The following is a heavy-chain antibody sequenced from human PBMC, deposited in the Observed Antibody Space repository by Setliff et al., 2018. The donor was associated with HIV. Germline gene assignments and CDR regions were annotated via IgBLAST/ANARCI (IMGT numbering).Heavy chain of an antibody. D-gene: IGHD1-26*01. J-gene: IGHJ4*02. Sequence: TLSLTCAVSGDSFTNYFWSWIRLPPNMGLEWIGGISHRGSTIYNPSLKSRVTMSVDTSKSQFSLRLSFVTAADTAIYFCARGTDETIVPSSPKYFDFWGQGSLVTVSS. V-gene: IGHV4-34*01. CDR2: ISHRGST. CDR3: ARGTDETIVPSSPKYFDF. CDR1: GDSFTNYF.